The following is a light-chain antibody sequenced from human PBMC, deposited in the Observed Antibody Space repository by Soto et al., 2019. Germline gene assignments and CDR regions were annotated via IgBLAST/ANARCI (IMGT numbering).Light chain of an antibody. CDR1: QSVSSN. V-gene: IGKV3-15*01. CDR2: RAS. CDR3: QQYHKWPPIT. J-gene: IGKJ5*01. Sequence: EIVMTQSPTTLSVSPGETATLSCRASQSVSSNLAWYQQKPGQAPRLLIYRASTRATGIPARFSGSGSGTEFTLPINTLQSEDFAVYYCQQYHKWPPITFGQGTRLEIK.